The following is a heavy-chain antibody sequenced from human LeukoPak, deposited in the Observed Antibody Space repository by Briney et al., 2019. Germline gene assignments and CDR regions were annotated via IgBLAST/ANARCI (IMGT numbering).Heavy chain of an antibody. CDR2: INPNSGGT. V-gene: IGHV1-2*02. CDR1: GYTFTGYY. D-gene: IGHD4-17*01. J-gene: IGHJ4*02. CDR3: ARDSDYGDYYFDY. Sequence: ASVKVSCKASGYTFTGYYMHWVRQAPGQGLEWMGWINPNSGGTNYAQKFQGRVTMTRDTSISTAYMELSRLRSDDTAMYYCARDSDYGDYYFDYWGQGTLVTVSS.